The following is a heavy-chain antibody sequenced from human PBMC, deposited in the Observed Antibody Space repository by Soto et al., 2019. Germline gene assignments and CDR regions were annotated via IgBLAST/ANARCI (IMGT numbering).Heavy chain of an antibody. V-gene: IGHV4-39*01. CDR3: ARQGSY. Sequence: ASETLSLTCNVSGVSISDTSYYWGWIRQPPGKGLEWIGTIYFNGNTFDNPSLKGRLTISVDTSKNQISLRLTSVTAADTAVYYCARQGSYWGQGTMVTVSS. CDR1: GVSISDTSYY. J-gene: IGHJ4*02. CDR2: IYFNGNT.